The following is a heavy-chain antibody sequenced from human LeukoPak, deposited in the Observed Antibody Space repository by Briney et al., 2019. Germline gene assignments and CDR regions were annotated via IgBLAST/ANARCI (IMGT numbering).Heavy chain of an antibody. CDR1: GFTVSSSY. V-gene: IGHV3-53*01. CDR3: AKEYIVVVPAATGGY. J-gene: IGHJ4*02. CDR2: IYSGGNT. Sequence: GGSLRLSCAVSGFTVSSSYTSWVRQAPGKGLEWVSVIYSGGNTYYADSVKGRFTISRDNSKNTLYLQMNSLRAEDTAVYYCAKEYIVVVPAATGGYWGQGTLVTVSS. D-gene: IGHD2-2*01.